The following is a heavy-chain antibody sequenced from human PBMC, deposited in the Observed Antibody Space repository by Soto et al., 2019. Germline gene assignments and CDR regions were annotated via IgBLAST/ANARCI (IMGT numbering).Heavy chain of an antibody. J-gene: IGHJ4*02. Sequence: GGSLGLSCAASGFTFDDYAMHWVRQGPGKGLEWVVGISWNSGSGGYGEFVKGRFTISRDNAKNTLYLQMNSLRDEDSAAYCCATTGPYWGPGTLVTGSS. V-gene: IGHV3-9*01. CDR1: GFTFDDYA. CDR3: ATTGPY. CDR2: ISWNSGSG.